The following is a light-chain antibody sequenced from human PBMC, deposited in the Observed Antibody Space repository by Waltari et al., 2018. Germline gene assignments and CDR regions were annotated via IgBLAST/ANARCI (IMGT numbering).Light chain of an antibody. CDR3: CSYAGSYTWV. CDR1: SSDVGAYNY. Sequence: QSALTQPRSVSGSPGQSVIISCTGTSSDVGAYNYVSWYQQHPGKAPKLMIYDVSKRPSGVPDRFSVSKSGNTASLTISVLQAEDEADYYCCSYAGSYTWVFGGGTKLTVL. CDR2: DVS. V-gene: IGLV2-11*01. J-gene: IGLJ3*02.